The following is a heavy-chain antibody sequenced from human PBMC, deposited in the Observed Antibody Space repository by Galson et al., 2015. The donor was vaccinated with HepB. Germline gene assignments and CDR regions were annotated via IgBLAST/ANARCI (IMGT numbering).Heavy chain of an antibody. D-gene: IGHD3-22*01. CDR2: VNGGGIST. CDR1: GFTFSNYA. V-gene: IGHV3-23*01. Sequence: SLRLSCAASGFTFSNYALSWVRQAPGKGLEWVSGVNGGGISTYYADSVKGRFTISRDNSRNTIYLQMNSLRAEDTAVYYCARGTYYDTSGRPFDYWGQGTRVTVFS. CDR3: ARGTYYDTSGRPFDY. J-gene: IGHJ4*02.